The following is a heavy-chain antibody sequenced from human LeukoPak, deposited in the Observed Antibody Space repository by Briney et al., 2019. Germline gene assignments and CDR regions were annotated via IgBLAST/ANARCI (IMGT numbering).Heavy chain of an antibody. CDR1: GGSISNFY. Sequence: SETLSLTCTVSGGSISNFYWGWIRQPAGKGLEWIGRIHIRGSTDYSPSLKSRVSMSVDTSKNQFFLRLGSVTAADTAVYYCVRDGTGDSSGWHLWGQGTLVTVSS. CDR3: VRDGTGDSSGWHL. D-gene: IGHD6-19*01. V-gene: IGHV4-4*07. J-gene: IGHJ4*02. CDR2: IHIRGST.